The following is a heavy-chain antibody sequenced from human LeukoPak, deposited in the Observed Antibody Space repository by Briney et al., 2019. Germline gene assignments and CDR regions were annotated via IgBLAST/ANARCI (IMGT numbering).Heavy chain of an antibody. V-gene: IGHV5-51*01. CDR3: ARLLPAAEYNWFDP. J-gene: IGHJ5*02. CDR1: GYSFTTYW. CDR2: IYSGDSDT. D-gene: IGHD2-2*01. Sequence: GESLKISCTGSGYSFTTYWIGWVRHMPGKGLGWMGIIYSGDSDTRYSPSFQGQVTISADKSISTAYLQWSSLKASDTAVYYCARLLPAAEYNWFDPWGQGTLVTVSS.